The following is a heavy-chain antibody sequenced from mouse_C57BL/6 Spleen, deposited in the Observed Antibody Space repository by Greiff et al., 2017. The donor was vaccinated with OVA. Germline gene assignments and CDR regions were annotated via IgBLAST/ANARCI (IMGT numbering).Heavy chain of an antibody. Sequence: VQLQQSGPELVKPGASVKISCKASGYSFTGYYMNWVKQSPEKSLEWIGEINPSTGGTTYNQKFKAKATLTVDKSSSTAYMQLKSLTSEDSAVYYCARGTSYSYWYFDVWGTGTTVTVSS. V-gene: IGHV1-42*01. CDR2: INPSTGGT. CDR3: ARGTSYSYWYFDV. D-gene: IGHD5-5*01. J-gene: IGHJ1*03. CDR1: GYSFTGYY.